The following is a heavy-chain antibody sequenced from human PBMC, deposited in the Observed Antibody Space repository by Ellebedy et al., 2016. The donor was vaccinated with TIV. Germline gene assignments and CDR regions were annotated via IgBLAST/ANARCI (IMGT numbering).Heavy chain of an antibody. V-gene: IGHV1-3*01. D-gene: IGHD3-16*01. Sequence: ASVKVSCKASGYIFTTYAMHWVRQAPGQRLEWMGWINAGNGNTKYSQKFQGRVTISRDTSASTAYMELSSLRSEDTAVYYCARDRMRGDPGSYYYYAMDVWGQGTTVTVSS. CDR3: ARDRMRGDPGSYYYYAMDV. J-gene: IGHJ6*02. CDR1: GYIFTTYA. CDR2: INAGNGNT.